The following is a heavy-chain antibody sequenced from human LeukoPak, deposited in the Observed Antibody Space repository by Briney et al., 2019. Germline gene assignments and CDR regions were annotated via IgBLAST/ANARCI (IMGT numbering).Heavy chain of an antibody. D-gene: IGHD3-9*01. Sequence: ASVKVSCKASGYAFTGYGISWVRQAPGQGLEWMGWISAYNGNTNYAQKLQGRVTMTTDTSTSTAYMELRSLRSDDTAVYYCARGLDILTGHSRLDPWGQGTLVTVSS. J-gene: IGHJ5*02. CDR3: ARGLDILTGHSRLDP. V-gene: IGHV1-18*04. CDR2: ISAYNGNT. CDR1: GYAFTGYG.